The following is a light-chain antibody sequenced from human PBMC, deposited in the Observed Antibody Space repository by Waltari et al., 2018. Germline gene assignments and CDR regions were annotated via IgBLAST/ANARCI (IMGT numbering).Light chain of an antibody. CDR2: DVS. CDR3: SSYTTTSSWV. V-gene: IGLV2-14*01. Sequence: QPALPQPASVSGSPGQSLTTSCTGTSVDLGTYKFVSWYQQEPGRAPKLIVYDVSQRPSGVSNRFSGSKSGNTASLTISGLQAEDEADYYCSSYTTTSSWVFGGGTKLTVL. J-gene: IGLJ3*02. CDR1: SVDLGTYKF.